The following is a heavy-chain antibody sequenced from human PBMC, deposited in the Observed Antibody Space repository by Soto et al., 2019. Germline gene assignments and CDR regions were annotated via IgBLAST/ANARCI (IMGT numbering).Heavy chain of an antibody. Sequence: PSETLSLTCTVSGGSISSYYWSWIRQPPGKGLEWIGYIYYSGSTNYNPSLKSRVTISVDTSKNQFSLKLSSVTAADTAVYYCARGAIMITFGGVIVPHYFDYWGQGNLVTVSS. CDR3: ARGAIMITFGGVIVPHYFDY. V-gene: IGHV4-59*01. J-gene: IGHJ4*02. CDR2: IYYSGST. D-gene: IGHD3-16*02. CDR1: GGSISSYY.